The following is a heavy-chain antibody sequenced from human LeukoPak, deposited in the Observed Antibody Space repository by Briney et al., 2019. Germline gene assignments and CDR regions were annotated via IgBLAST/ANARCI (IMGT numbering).Heavy chain of an antibody. Sequence: GGSLRLPCAASGFMFSNYYMHWVRQVPGKGLVWVPRISADGNSMFYADSVKGRFTVSRDNVKNTLYLQMSSLRAEDAAVYYCVRESFTGCGSYAYWGQGTLVTVSS. V-gene: IGHV3-74*01. CDR3: VRESFTGCGSYAY. CDR1: GFMFSNYY. CDR2: ISADGNSM. J-gene: IGHJ4*02. D-gene: IGHD1-26*01.